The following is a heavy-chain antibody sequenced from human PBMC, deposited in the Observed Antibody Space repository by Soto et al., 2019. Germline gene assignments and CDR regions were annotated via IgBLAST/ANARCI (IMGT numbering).Heavy chain of an antibody. CDR2: IYYSGNT. J-gene: IGHJ4*02. CDR3: AREGGESSDGLYYFDS. Sequence: TLSLTCTVSGGSTSSDNYWRWIRQPPGKGLEWIGHIYYSGNTDYNPSLKSRLAISIDTSKNQFSLKLSSVTAADTAGYFCAREGGESSDGLYYFDSWGQGSLVTVSS. CDR1: GGSTSSDNY. D-gene: IGHD3-16*01. V-gene: IGHV4-30-4*01.